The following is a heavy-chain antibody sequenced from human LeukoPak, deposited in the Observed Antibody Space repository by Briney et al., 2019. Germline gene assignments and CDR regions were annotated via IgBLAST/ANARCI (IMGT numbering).Heavy chain of an antibody. Sequence: SETLSLTCTVSGGSISSYYWSWIRQPAGKGLEWIGRIYTSGSTNYNPSLKNRVTMSVDTSKNQFSLKLSSVTAADTAVYYCARVPYSSSWIDYWGQGTLVTVSS. J-gene: IGHJ4*02. D-gene: IGHD6-13*01. CDR3: ARVPYSSSWIDY. V-gene: IGHV4-4*07. CDR2: IYTSGST. CDR1: GGSISSYY.